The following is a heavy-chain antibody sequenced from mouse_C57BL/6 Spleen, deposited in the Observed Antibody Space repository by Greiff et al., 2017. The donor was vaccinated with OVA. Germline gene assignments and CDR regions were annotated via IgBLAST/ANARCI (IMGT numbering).Heavy chain of an antibody. D-gene: IGHD1-1*01. V-gene: IGHV1-19*01. CDR2: INTYNGGT. Sequence: EVQLQQSGPVLVKPGASVKMSCKASGYTFTDYYMNWVKQSHGKSLEWIGVINTYNGGTSYNQKFKGKATLTVDKSSSTAYMELNSLTSEDSAVYYCARERYYGSSPWYFDVWGTGTTVTVSS. J-gene: IGHJ1*03. CDR3: ARERYYGSSPWYFDV. CDR1: GYTFTDYY.